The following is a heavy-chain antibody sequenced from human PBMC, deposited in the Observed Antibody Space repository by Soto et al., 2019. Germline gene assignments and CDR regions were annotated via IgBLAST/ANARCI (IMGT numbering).Heavy chain of an antibody. CDR2: ISGSGGST. J-gene: IGHJ5*02. CDR3: AKDRSLAAAGIDWFDP. CDR1: GFTFSSYA. V-gene: IGHV3-23*01. Sequence: EVQLLESGGGLVQPGGSLRLSCAASGFTFSSYAMSWVRQAPGKGLEWVPAISGSGGSTYYADSVKGRFTISRDNSKNTLYLKMNSLRAEDTAVYYCAKDRSLAAAGIDWFDPWGQGTLVTVSS. D-gene: IGHD6-13*01.